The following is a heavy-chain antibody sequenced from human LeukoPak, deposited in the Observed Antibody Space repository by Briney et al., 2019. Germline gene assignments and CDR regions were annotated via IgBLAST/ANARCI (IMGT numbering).Heavy chain of an antibody. Sequence: AGGSLRLSCAASGFTVSSYGMHWVRQAPGKGLEWVAFKRYDGSNKYYADSVKGRFTISRDNSKNTLYLQMNSLRAEDTAVYYCAKDRLGMYSSGWYFDYWGQGTLVTVSS. J-gene: IGHJ4*02. D-gene: IGHD6-19*01. CDR1: GFTVSSYG. CDR2: KRYDGSNK. V-gene: IGHV3-30*02. CDR3: AKDRLGMYSSGWYFDY.